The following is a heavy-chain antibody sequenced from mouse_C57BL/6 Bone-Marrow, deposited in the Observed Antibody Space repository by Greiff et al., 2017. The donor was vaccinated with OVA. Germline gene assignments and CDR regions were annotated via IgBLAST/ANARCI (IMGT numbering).Heavy chain of an antibody. CDR3: ARHATTVVATRYFDY. J-gene: IGHJ2*01. V-gene: IGHV1-62-2*01. CDR2: FYPGRGCI. Sequence: QVQLKQSGAELVKPGASVKLSCKASGYTFTEYTIHWVKQRSGQGLEWIGWFYPGRGCIQYNEQFKDQATLTADKSSSTVYMGLSRLTSEDSAVYFCARHATTVVATRYFDYWGQNTTLAFSS. D-gene: IGHD1-1*01. CDR1: GYTFTEYT.